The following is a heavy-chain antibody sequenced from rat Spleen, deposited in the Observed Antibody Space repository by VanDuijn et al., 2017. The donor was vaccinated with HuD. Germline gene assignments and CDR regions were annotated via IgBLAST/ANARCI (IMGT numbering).Heavy chain of an antibody. CDR2: ISYDGTNT. CDR3: TRVGRSRLQGFAN. D-gene: IGHD1-1*01. CDR1: GFTFSDYY. V-gene: IGHV5-7*01. Sequence: EVQLVESGGGLVQPGRSLKVSCAASGFTFSDYYMIWVRQAPKKGLEWVASISYDGTNTYYRDSVKGRFTISRDGTKNTLYLQMDSLRSEDTATYYCTRVGRSRLQGFANWGQGTLVTVSS. J-gene: IGHJ3*01.